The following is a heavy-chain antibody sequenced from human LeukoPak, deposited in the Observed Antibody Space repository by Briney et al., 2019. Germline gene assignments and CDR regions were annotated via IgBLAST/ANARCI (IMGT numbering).Heavy chain of an antibody. CDR2: IIPILGIA. J-gene: IGHJ4*02. Sequence: SVKVSCKASGGTFSSYAISWVRQAPGQGLEWMGRIIPILGIANYAQKFQGRVTITADKSTSTAYMELSSLRSEDTAVYYCARVVGRDTAMVGPFDYWGQGTLVTVSS. D-gene: IGHD5-18*01. CDR1: GGTFSSYA. CDR3: ARVVGRDTAMVGPFDY. V-gene: IGHV1-69*04.